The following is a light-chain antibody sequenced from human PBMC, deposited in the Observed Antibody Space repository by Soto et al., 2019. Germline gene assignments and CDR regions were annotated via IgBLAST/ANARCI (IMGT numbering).Light chain of an antibody. CDR1: QTISSW. V-gene: IGKV1-5*03. CDR3: KQYQNLWT. J-gene: IGKJ1*01. Sequence: DIQMTHSPSTLSGSVGDIVSITFRASQTISSWLAWYQQKPGKAPKLLIYKASTLKSGVPSRFSGSGSGTEFTLTINSLQSEDFAVYYCKQYQNLWTCGQGTTGAIK. CDR2: KAS.